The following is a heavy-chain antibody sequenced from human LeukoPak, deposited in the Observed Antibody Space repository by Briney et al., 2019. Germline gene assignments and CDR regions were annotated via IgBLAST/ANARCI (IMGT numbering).Heavy chain of an antibody. Sequence: GGSLRLSCAVSGFTFRDAAMTWVRQAPGKGLEWVSLISSSGNNAYYADSVKGRFTISRDNSKNTLSLQMNSLRVEDTAIYYRAKDIQLSTWGLGTMVTVSS. J-gene: IGHJ3*01. CDR1: GFTFRDAA. CDR3: AKDIQLST. CDR2: ISSSGNNA. D-gene: IGHD5-24*01. V-gene: IGHV3-23*01.